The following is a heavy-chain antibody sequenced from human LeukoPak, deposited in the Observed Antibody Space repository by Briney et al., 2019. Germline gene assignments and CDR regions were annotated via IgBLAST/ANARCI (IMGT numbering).Heavy chain of an antibody. D-gene: IGHD4-23*01. CDR3: ARTPTTVVTYYFDY. CDR2: IYHSGST. CDR1: GYSISSGYY. J-gene: IGHJ4*02. Sequence: SHTLSLTCAVSGYSISSGYYWGWIRQPPGKGLEWIGSIYHSGSTYYNPSLKSRVTISVDTSKNQFSLKLSSVTAADTAVYYCARTPTTVVTYYFDYWGQGTLVTVSS. V-gene: IGHV4-38-2*01.